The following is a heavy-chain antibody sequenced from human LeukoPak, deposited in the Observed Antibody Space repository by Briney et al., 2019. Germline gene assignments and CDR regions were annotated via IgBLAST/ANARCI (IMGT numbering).Heavy chain of an antibody. V-gene: IGHV4-61*02. CDR1: GGSISSGSYY. Sequence: PSETLSLTCTVSGGSISSGSYYWSWIRQPAGKGLEWIGRIYTSGSTNYNPSLKSRVTISVDTSKNQFSLKLSSVTAADTAVYYCARGYNGYDFDYWGQGTLVTVSS. CDR3: ARGYNGYDFDY. D-gene: IGHD3-3*01. CDR2: IYTSGST. J-gene: IGHJ4*02.